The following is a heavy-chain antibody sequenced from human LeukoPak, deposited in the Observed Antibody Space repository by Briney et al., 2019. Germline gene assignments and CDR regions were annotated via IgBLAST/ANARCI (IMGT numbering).Heavy chain of an antibody. CDR2: FDREDGGT. CDR3: ATHRITSVVTYTFHK. J-gene: IGHJ3*01. Sequence: ASVKVSCKLSGYSGIELDMHWVRQAPGKGLEWMGGFDREDGGTIYARKFQGRVTMTEDTSTDTAYMELSSLTSEDTAVYYCATHRITSVVTYTFHKWGRGTLVTVSS. V-gene: IGHV1-24*01. D-gene: IGHD3-10*01. CDR1: GYSGIELD.